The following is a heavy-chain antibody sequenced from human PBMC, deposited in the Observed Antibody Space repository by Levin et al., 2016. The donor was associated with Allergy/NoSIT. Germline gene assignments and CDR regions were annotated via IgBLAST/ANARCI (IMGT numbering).Heavy chain of an antibody. V-gene: IGHV1-69*10. CDR2: IIPIFGIA. J-gene: IGHJ6*02. D-gene: IGHD2-2*01. CDR3: ARGGVQLLSLYYYYGMDV. Sequence: SVKVSCKASGGTFSSYAISWVRQAPGQGLEWMGGIIPIFGIANYAQKFQDRVTITADKSTSTAYMELRSLRSEDTAVYYCARGGVQLLSLYYYYGMDVWGQGTTVTVSS. CDR1: GGTFSSYA.